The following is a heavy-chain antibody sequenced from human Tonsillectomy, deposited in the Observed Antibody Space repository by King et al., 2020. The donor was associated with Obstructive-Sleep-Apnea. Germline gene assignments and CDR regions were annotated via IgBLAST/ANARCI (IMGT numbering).Heavy chain of an antibody. Sequence: VQLVESGGGLVKPGGSLRLSCAASGFTFSNHNMNWVRQAPGKGLEWVSSISSSSSYIYNADSVKGRFTISRANAKNALYLQMNSLRAEDTAIYYFARENDISGYYNYYYGMDVWGQGTTVTVSS. J-gene: IGHJ6*02. CDR3: ARENDISGYYNYYYGMDV. D-gene: IGHD3-22*01. V-gene: IGHV3-21*01. CDR1: GFTFSNHN. CDR2: ISSSSSYI.